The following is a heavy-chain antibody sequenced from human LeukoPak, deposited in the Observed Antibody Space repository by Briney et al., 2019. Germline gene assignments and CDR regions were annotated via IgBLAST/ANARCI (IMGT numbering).Heavy chain of an antibody. CDR2: ISGSAATT. CDR1: GFTFSTYG. V-gene: IGHV3-23*01. J-gene: IGHJ4*02. Sequence: PGGSLRLSCAASGFTFSTYGMTWVRQAPGKGLEWVSAISGSAATTIYAGSVKGRFTISRDNSKNTLYLQMNSLRAEDTAVYYCAKRGPGSPQSGKYYFDYWGQGTLVTVSS. D-gene: IGHD3-10*01. CDR3: AKRGPGSPQSGKYYFDY.